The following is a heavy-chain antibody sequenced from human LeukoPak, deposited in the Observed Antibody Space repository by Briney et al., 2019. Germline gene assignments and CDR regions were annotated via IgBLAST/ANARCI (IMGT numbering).Heavy chain of an antibody. CDR3: AMGILSIAARDY. CDR1: GFTFSSYS. D-gene: IGHD6-6*01. CDR2: ISSSSSYI. J-gene: IGHJ4*02. Sequence: PGGSLRLSCAASGFTFSSYSMNWVRQAPGKGLEWVSSISSSSSYIYYADSVKGRFTVSRDNAKNSLYLQMNSLRDEDTAVYYCAMGILSIAARDYWGQGTLVTVST. V-gene: IGHV3-21*01.